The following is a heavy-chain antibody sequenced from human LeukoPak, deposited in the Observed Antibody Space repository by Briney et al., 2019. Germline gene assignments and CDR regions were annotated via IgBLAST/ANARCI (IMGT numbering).Heavy chain of an antibody. J-gene: IGHJ4*02. CDR2: IYYSGST. V-gene: IGHV4-39*02. CDR1: GGSISSSSYY. Sequence: PSETLSLTCTVSGGSISSSSYYWGWIRQPPGKGLEWIGSIYYSGSTYYNPSLKSRVTISVDTSKNQVSLKLYAVTAADTAVYYCARDHTVATLEKTWGQGTLVTVSS. D-gene: IGHD4-11*01. CDR3: ARDHTVATLEKT.